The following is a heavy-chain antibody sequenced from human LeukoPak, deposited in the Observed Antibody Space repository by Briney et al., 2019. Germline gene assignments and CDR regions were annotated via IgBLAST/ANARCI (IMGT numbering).Heavy chain of an antibody. J-gene: IGHJ4*02. CDR3: ARLRRNSDRSDFFYYYDH. Sequence: GGSLRLSCAASGFTFSDYSMNWVRQAPGKGRDWVASVNTGSSYVYYADSMRGGFTISRDNAKNSQFLQMNSLRAEDTAVYYCARLRRNSDRSDFFYYYDHWGQGTLVTVSS. V-gene: IGHV3-21*01. CDR2: VNTGSSYV. CDR1: GFTFSDYS. D-gene: IGHD3-22*01.